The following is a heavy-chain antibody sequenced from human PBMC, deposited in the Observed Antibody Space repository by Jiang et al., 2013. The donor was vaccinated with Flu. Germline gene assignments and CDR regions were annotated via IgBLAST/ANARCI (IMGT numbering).Heavy chain of an antibody. Sequence: SCKVSGYTLTELSMHWVRQAPGKGLEWMGGFDPEDGETIYAQKFQGRVTMIEDTSTDTAYMELSSLRSEDTAVYYCARLFNYYDSSGYNRGSNAFDIWGQGTMVTVSS. CDR2: FDPEDGET. V-gene: IGHV1-24*01. CDR3: ARLFNYYDSSGYNRGSNAFDI. J-gene: IGHJ3*02. CDR1: GYTLTELS. D-gene: IGHD3-22*01.